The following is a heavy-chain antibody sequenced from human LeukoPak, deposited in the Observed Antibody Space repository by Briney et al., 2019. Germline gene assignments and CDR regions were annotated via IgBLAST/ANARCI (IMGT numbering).Heavy chain of an antibody. CDR1: GGSFSGYY. J-gene: IGHJ5*02. Sequence: SETLSLTCAVYGGSFSGYYWSWIRQPPGKGLEWIGYIYYSGSTNYNPSLKSRVTISVDTSKNQFSLKLSSVTAADTAVYYCARDLGYSYGPTFDPWGQGTLVTVSS. D-gene: IGHD5-18*01. CDR3: ARDLGYSYGPTFDP. V-gene: IGHV4-59*01. CDR2: IYYSGST.